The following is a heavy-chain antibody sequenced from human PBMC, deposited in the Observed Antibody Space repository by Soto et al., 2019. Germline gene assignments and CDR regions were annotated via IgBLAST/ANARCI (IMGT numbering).Heavy chain of an antibody. Sequence: RGSLRLSCLASGFTFDNYGMHWFRQAPCKWLEWVGVISSDGGTKYYADSVKGRFTISRDNSKNTLYLQMDSLRPEDTAVYYCAKEIAVAGDLDYWGHGTLVTVSS. J-gene: IGHJ4*01. D-gene: IGHD6-19*01. CDR3: AKEIAVAGDLDY. V-gene: IGHV3-30*18. CDR1: GFTFDNYG. CDR2: ISSDGGTK.